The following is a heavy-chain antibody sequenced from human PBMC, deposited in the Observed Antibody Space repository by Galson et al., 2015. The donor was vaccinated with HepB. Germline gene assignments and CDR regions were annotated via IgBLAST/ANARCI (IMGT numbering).Heavy chain of an antibody. CDR1: GFTFSSYA. CDR2: ISGSGGST. V-gene: IGHV3-23*01. D-gene: IGHD6-13*01. CDR3: ARGAAGAVAGNYY. J-gene: IGHJ4*02. Sequence: SLRLSCAASGFTFSSYAMSWVRQAPGKGLAWVSAISGSGGSTYYADSVKGRFTISRDNSKNTLYLQMNSLRAEDTAVYYCARGAAGAVAGNYYWGQGTLVTVSS.